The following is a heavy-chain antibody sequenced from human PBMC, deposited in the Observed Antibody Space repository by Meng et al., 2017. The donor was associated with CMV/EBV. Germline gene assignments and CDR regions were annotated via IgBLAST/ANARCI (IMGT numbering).Heavy chain of an antibody. D-gene: IGHD4-23*01. CDR2: ISSSSTI. Sequence: GESLKISCAASGFTFSDYYMNWVRQAPGKGLEWVSSISSSSTIYYADPVKGRFTISRDNAKNSLYLQMNSLRAEDTAVYYCARDLVTRYYYYYGMDVWGQGTTVTVSS. CDR1: GFTFSDYY. V-gene: IGHV3-69-1*02. CDR3: ARDLVTRYYYYYGMDV. J-gene: IGHJ6*02.